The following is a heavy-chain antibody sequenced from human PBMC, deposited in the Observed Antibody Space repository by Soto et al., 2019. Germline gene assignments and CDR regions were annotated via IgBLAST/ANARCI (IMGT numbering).Heavy chain of an antibody. Sequence: KPSETLSLTCTVSGGSISSYFWSWIRQPPGKGLEWIGYIYNSGSTNYNPSLKSRVTISVDTSKNQFSLKLSSVTAADTAVYYCAGTPGAYGDYYFDYWGQGTLVTVSS. CDR2: IYNSGST. D-gene: IGHD4-17*01. V-gene: IGHV4-59*01. J-gene: IGHJ4*02. CDR1: GGSISSYF. CDR3: AGTPGAYGDYYFDY.